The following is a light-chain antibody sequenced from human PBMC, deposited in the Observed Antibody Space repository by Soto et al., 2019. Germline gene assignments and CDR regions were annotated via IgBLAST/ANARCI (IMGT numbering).Light chain of an antibody. CDR1: RSISSSY. CDR3: QHYATSPRT. J-gene: IGKJ1*01. CDR2: GAS. V-gene: IGKV3-20*01. Sequence: EVVLTQSPGTLSLSPGERATLSCRTSRSISSSYLAWYQQKPGQAPRLLIYGASSRANGIPDRFSGSGSGTDFTLTISRLEPEDFAVYYCQHYATSPRTCGQGTKVEVK.